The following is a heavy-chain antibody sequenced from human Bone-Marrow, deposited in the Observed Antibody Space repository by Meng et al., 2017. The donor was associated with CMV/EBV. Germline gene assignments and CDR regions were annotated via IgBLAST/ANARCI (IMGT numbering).Heavy chain of an antibody. J-gene: IGHJ6*02. CDR3: ARLVVVPAHLRYYYYGMDV. D-gene: IGHD2-2*01. Sequence: SETLSLTCAVYGGSFSGYYWSWIRQPPGKGLEWIGEINHSGSTNYNPSLKSRVTISVDTSKNQFSLKLSSVTAADTAVYYCARLVVVPAHLRYYYYGMDVWGQGTTVTVSS. V-gene: IGHV4-34*01. CDR2: INHSGST. CDR1: GGSFSGYY.